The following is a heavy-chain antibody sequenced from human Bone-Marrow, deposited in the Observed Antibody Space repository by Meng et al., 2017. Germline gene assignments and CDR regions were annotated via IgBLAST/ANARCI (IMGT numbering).Heavy chain of an antibody. D-gene: IGHD6-6*01. CDR1: GGSFSGYD. CDR3: ARGLRAARPLLFGY. J-gene: IGHJ4*02. Sequence: VPLQHWGAELWTPSETLLLTCAVYGGSFSGYDWSWIRQPPGKGLEWIGEINHSGSTNYNPSLKSRVTISVDTSKNQFSLKLSSVTAADTAVYYCARGLRAARPLLFGYWGQGTLVTVSS. V-gene: IGHV4-34*01. CDR2: INHSGST.